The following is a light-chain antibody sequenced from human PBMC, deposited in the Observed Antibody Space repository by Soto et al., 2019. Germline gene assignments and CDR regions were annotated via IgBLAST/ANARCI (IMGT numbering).Light chain of an antibody. CDR3: QQCFSTPLLT. V-gene: IGKV1-39*01. CDR2: GAS. J-gene: IGKJ4*01. CDR1: QSISTF. Sequence: DIQMTQSPSSLSASVGDRVTITCRASQSISTFLNWYQQKPGKAPKLLIYGASNLESGVPSTFSGSGSVTDFTLTISILQPEDFATYYCQQCFSTPLLTFGGGTKVDIK.